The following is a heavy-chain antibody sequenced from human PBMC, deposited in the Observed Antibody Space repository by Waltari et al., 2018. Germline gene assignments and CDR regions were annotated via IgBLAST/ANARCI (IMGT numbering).Heavy chain of an antibody. CDR3: ARDVEYDISGRPDASDI. Sequence: QVQLVQSGSEVKKPGASVKVSCKASGYTFSSYGITWGRQAPGQGLEWMGWITSYGSKRNYAQKFQGRVTMTTDILTSTAYMELRSLRSDDTAVYYCARDVEYDISGRPDASDIWGQGTMVIVSS. J-gene: IGHJ3*02. V-gene: IGHV1-18*01. D-gene: IGHD3-9*01. CDR1: GYTFSSYG. CDR2: ITSYGSKR.